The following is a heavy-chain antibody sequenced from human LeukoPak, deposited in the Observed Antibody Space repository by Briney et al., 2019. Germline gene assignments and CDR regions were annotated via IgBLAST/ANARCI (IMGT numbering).Heavy chain of an antibody. CDR2: ISYDGGNK. J-gene: IGHJ4*02. CDR3: AKVHYDILTGYSNNFDY. CDR1: GFTFSSYG. Sequence: GRSLRLSCAASGFTFSSYGMHWVRQAPGKGLEWVAVISYDGGNKYYADSVKGRFTISRDNSKNTLYLQMNSLRAEDTAVYYCAKVHYDILTGYSNNFDYWGQGTLVTVSS. V-gene: IGHV3-30*18. D-gene: IGHD3-9*01.